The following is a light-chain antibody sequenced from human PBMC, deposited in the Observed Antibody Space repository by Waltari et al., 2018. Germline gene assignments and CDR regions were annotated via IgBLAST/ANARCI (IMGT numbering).Light chain of an antibody. J-gene: IGLJ3*02. Sequence: QSALTQTASVSGSPGQSITISCTGTSSNVGRYNLVSWYQQFPGKAPKLILYGASERPSGVSNRFSGSQSGNTASLTISGLQTEDEADYYCCSYAGSSVWVFGGGTKVTVL. CDR3: CSYAGSSVWV. V-gene: IGLV2-23*01. CDR1: SSNVGRYNL. CDR2: GAS.